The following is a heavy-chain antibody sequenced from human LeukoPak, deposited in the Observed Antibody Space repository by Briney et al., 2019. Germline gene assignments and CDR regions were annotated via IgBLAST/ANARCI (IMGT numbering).Heavy chain of an antibody. CDR1: GFTFSSYS. D-gene: IGHD3-16*01. J-gene: IGHJ5*02. CDR3: AGGGGANISPSNWFDP. CDR2: ISTNSYI. Sequence: GGSLRLSCAASGFTFSSYSMNWVRQSPGKGLEWVSSISTNSYIYYAHSLKGRFTISRDNAKNSVYLQMNSLRAEDTAVYYCAGGGGANISPSNWFDPWGQGTLVTVSS. V-gene: IGHV3-21*01.